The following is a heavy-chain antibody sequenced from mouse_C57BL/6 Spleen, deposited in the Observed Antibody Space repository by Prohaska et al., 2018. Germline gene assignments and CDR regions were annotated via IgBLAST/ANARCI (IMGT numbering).Heavy chain of an antibody. D-gene: IGHD1-1*01. Sequence: SGAELVRPGASVTLSCKASGYTFTDYEMHWVKQTPVHGLEWIGAIDPETGGTAYNQKFKGKAILTADKSSSTAYMELRSLTSEDSAVYYCTRSNYYGRSPSYFDVWGTGTTVTVSS. V-gene: IGHV1-15*01. CDR2: IDPETGGT. J-gene: IGHJ1*03. CDR3: TRSNYYGRSPSYFDV. CDR1: GYTFTDYE.